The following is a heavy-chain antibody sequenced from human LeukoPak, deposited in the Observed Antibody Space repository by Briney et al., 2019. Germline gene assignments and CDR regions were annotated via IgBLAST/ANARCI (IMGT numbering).Heavy chain of an antibody. J-gene: IGHJ4*02. Sequence: GGSLRLSCAASRLTFNSYAMSWVRQAPGKGLERVSVIGGSNGITFYVGSVKGRFTISRDNSKDTLYLQMNSLRAEDTAVYYCARNENSGWGYFDYWGQGTLVTVSS. V-gene: IGHV3-23*01. D-gene: IGHD5-12*01. CDR2: IGGSNGIT. CDR1: RLTFNSYA. CDR3: ARNENSGWGYFDY.